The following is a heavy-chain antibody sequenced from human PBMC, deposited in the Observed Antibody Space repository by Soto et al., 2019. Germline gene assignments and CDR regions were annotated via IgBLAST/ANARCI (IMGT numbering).Heavy chain of an antibody. CDR1: GGTFSSYA. J-gene: IGHJ6*02. CDR2: IIPIFGTA. D-gene: IGHD3-10*01. V-gene: IGHV1-69*13. CDR3: ARGVVTMVRGVRDYYYYGMDV. Sequence: VKVSCKASGGTFSSYAISWVRQAPGQGLEWMGGIIPIFGTANYAQKFQGRVTITADESTSTAYMELSSLRSEDTAVYYCARGVVTMVRGVRDYYYYGMDVWGQGTTVTVSS.